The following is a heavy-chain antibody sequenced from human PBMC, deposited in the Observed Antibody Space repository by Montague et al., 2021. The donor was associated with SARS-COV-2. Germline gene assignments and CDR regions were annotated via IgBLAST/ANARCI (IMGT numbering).Heavy chain of an antibody. CDR1: GGSISSSNW. CDR3: GRGDSSGWYGYYYYGMDV. Sequence: SETLSLTCAVSGGSISSSNWWSWVRQPPGKVLEWIGEIYHSGSNYYNPFLKSRVTISVDKSKNQFSMKLSSVTAAATAVYYCGRGDSSGWYGYYYYGMDVWGQGTTVTVSS. CDR2: IYHSGSN. J-gene: IGHJ6*02. D-gene: IGHD6-19*01. V-gene: IGHV4-4*02.